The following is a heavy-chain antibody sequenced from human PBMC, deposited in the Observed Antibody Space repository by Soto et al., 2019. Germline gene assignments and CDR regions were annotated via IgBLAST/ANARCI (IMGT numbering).Heavy chain of an antibody. D-gene: IGHD6-13*01. CDR1: GFTFSSYA. J-gene: IGHJ6*02. V-gene: IGHV3-30-3*01. CDR3: ARDIAAVGV. CDR2: ISYDGSNK. Sequence: QVQLVESGGGVVQPGRSLRLSCAASGFTFSSYAMHWVRQAPGKGLEWVAVISYDGSNKYYADSVKGRFTISRDNSKNTLYLQMNSLRAEDTAVYYCARDIAAVGVWGQGTTVTVSS.